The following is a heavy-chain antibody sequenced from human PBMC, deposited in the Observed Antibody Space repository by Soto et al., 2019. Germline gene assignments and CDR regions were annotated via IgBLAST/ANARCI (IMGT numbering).Heavy chain of an antibody. CDR2: IIPIFGTA. Sequence: SVKVSCKASGGTFSSYAISWVRQAPGQGLEWMGGIIPIFGTANYAQKFQGRVTITADESTSTAYMELSSLRSEDTAVYYCARSPTYYYDSSVPTPPKYYIDYWGQATLVTVSS. CDR1: GGTFSSYA. CDR3: ARSPTYYYDSSVPTPPKYYIDY. J-gene: IGHJ4*02. V-gene: IGHV1-69*13. D-gene: IGHD3-22*01.